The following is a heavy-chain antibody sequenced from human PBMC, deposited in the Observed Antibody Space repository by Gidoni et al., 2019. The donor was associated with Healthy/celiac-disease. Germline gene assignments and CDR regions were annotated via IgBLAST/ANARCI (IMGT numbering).Heavy chain of an antibody. CDR1: GFTFSSYV. J-gene: IGHJ4*02. Sequence: QVQLVESGGGVVQPGRSLRLSCAASGFTFSSYVMHWVRQAPGKGLEWVAVISYDGSNKYYADSVKGRFTISRDNSKNTLYLQMNSLRAEDTAVYYCARDSVSGSSGYLCDYWGQGTLVTVSS. V-gene: IGHV3-30*04. CDR2: ISYDGSNK. D-gene: IGHD3-22*01. CDR3: ARDSVSGSSGYLCDY.